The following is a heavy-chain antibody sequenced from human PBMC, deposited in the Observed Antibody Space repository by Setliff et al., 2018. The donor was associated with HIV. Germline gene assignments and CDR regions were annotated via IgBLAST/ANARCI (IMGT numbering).Heavy chain of an antibody. CDR1: GFTFRDYS. D-gene: IGHD1-1*01. CDR2: LGKSNSRM. CDR3: ARDLNWAFDY. Sequence: GGSLRLSCTASGFTFRDYSMNWVRQPPGKGLEWVSYLGKSNSRMTDAGSVKGRFTISGDNDKNPLYLQMNSLTSEDTAVYYCARDLNWAFDYWGQGILVTVSS. V-gene: IGHV3-48*01. J-gene: IGHJ4*02.